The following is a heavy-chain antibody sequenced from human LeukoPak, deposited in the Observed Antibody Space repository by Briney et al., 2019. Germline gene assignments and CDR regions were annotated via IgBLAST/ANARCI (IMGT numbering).Heavy chain of an antibody. J-gene: IGHJ4*02. CDR1: GYTFTGYY. V-gene: IGHV1-2*02. Sequence: ASVKVSCKASGYTFTGYYIHWVRQAPGQGLEWMGWINPNSCGTNYAQKFQGRVTMTGDTSISTAYMELSRLRSDDPAVYYCARESPGSYSSGRDYFDYWGQGTLVTVSS. D-gene: IGHD6-19*01. CDR2: INPNSCGT. CDR3: ARESPGSYSSGRDYFDY.